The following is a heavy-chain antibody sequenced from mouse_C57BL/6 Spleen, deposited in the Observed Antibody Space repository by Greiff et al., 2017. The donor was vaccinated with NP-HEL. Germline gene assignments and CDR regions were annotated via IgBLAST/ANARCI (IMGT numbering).Heavy chain of an antibody. CDR3: ASRGSSGPAWFAY. CDR2: IYPGDGDT. CDR1: GYAFSSYW. Sequence: QVQLQQSGAELVKPGASVKISCKASGYAFSSYWMNWVKQRPGKGLEWIGQIYPGDGDTNYNGKFKGKATLTADKSSSTAYMQLSSLTSEDSAVYFCASRGSSGPAWFAYWGQGTLVTVSA. J-gene: IGHJ3*01. D-gene: IGHD3-2*02. V-gene: IGHV1-80*01.